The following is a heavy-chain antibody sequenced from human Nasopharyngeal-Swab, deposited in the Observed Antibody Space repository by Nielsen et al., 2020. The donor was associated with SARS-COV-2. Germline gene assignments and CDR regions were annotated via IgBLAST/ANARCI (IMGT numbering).Heavy chain of an antibody. CDR3: ARMAVAGTGDY. Sequence: ASVKVSCKASGYTFTSYYMHWVRQAPGQGLEWMGIINPSGGSTSYAQKFQGRVTMTRDTSTSTVYMELSGLRSEDTAVYYCARMAVAGTGDYWGQGTLVTVSS. D-gene: IGHD6-19*01. CDR2: INPSGGST. V-gene: IGHV1-46*01. J-gene: IGHJ4*02. CDR1: GYTFTSYY.